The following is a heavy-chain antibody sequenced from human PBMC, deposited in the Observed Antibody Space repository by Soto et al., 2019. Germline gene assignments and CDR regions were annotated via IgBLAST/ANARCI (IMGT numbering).Heavy chain of an antibody. CDR3: AREVVGDDAFDI. CDR1: GYSISSGYY. D-gene: IGHD3-22*01. J-gene: IGHJ3*02. Sequence: SETLSLTCTVSGYSISSGYYWGWIRQPPGKGLEWIGSIYHSGSTYYNPSLKSRVTISVDTSKNQFSLKLSSVTAADTAVYYCAREVVGDDAFDIWGQGTMVTVSS. V-gene: IGHV4-38-2*02. CDR2: IYHSGST.